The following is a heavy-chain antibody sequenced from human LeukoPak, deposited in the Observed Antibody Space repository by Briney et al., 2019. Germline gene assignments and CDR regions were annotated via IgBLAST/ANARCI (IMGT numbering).Heavy chain of an antibody. CDR3: ARGSYSNSDY. J-gene: IGHJ4*02. Sequence: PSETLSLTCAVSGYSISSKYYWGWIRQPPGKGLEWIGSIYHSGSTYYNPSLKSRVTISVDTSKNQFSLKLSSVTAADTAVYYCARGSYSNSDYWGQGTLVTVSS. D-gene: IGHD4-11*01. CDR2: IYHSGST. CDR1: GYSISSKYY. V-gene: IGHV4-38-2*01.